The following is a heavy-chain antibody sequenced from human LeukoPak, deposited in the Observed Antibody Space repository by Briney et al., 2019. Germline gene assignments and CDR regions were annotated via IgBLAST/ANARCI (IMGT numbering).Heavy chain of an antibody. D-gene: IGHD3-22*01. V-gene: IGHV1-46*03. Sequence: ASVKVSCKASGYTFTSYYMHWVRQAPGQGLEWMGIINPSGGSTSYTQKSQGRVTMTRDTSTSTVYMELSSLRSEDTAVYYCARVYYDSSGYYAKHAIDIWGQGTMVTVSA. CDR1: GYTFTSYY. J-gene: IGHJ3*02. CDR2: INPSGGST. CDR3: ARVYYDSSGYYAKHAIDI.